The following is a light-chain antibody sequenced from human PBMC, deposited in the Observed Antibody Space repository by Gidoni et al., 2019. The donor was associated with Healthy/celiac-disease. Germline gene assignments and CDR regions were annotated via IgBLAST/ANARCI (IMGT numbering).Light chain of an antibody. Sequence: DRQSTHSPSSLSASVGDRVTITFRASQSISSYLNWYQQKPGKAPKLLIYAASSLQSGVPSRFSGSGSGTDFTLTISSLQPEDFATYYCQQSYSTLLTFGGGTKVEIK. CDR1: QSISSY. J-gene: IGKJ4*01. V-gene: IGKV1-39*01. CDR3: QQSYSTLLT. CDR2: AAS.